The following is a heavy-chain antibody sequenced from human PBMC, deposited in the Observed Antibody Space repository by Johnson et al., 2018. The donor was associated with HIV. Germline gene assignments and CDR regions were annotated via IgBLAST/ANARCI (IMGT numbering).Heavy chain of an antibody. V-gene: IGHV3-30-3*01. CDR3: AREDQNWNYDHAFDI. CDR1: GFTFSSYA. J-gene: IGHJ3*02. D-gene: IGHD1-7*01. Sequence: QVQLVESGGGVVQPGRSLRLSCAASGFTFSSYAMHWVRQAPGKGLERVAVISYDGSNKYYADSVKGRFTISRDNSKNTLYLQMNSLRAEDTAVYYCAREDQNWNYDHAFDIWGQGTMVTVSS. CDR2: ISYDGSNK.